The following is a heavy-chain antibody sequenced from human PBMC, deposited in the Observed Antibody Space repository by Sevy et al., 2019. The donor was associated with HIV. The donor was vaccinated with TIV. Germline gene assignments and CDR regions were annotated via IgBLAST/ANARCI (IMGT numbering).Heavy chain of an antibody. Sequence: ASVKVSCKASGGTFSSYAISWVRQAPGQGLEWMGGIIPIFGTVNYAQKFQGRVTITADESTSTAYMELSSLRSEDTAVYYCARSTTVTTNYYYYGMDVWGQGTTVTVSS. V-gene: IGHV1-69*13. CDR3: ARSTTVTTNYYYYGMDV. CDR1: GGTFSSYA. CDR2: IIPIFGTV. J-gene: IGHJ6*02. D-gene: IGHD4-17*01.